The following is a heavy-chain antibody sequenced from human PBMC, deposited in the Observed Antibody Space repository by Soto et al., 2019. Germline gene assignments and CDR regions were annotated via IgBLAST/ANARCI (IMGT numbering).Heavy chain of an antibody. Sequence: SVKVSCKASGGTFSSYTISWVRQAPGQGLEWMGRIIPILGIANYAQKFQGRVTITADKSTSTAYMELSSLRSEDTAVYYCARDLGSPSHRETYYYDSSGYRRHQNFWGQGTMVTVSS. D-gene: IGHD3-22*01. CDR2: IIPILGIA. V-gene: IGHV1-69*04. CDR3: ARDLGSPSHRETYYYDSSGYRRHQNF. CDR1: GGTFSSYT. J-gene: IGHJ3*01.